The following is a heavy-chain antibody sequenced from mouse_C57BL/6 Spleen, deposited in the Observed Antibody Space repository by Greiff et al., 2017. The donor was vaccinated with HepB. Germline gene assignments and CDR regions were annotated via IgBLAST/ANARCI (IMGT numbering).Heavy chain of an antibody. J-gene: IGHJ4*01. D-gene: IGHD2-3*01. V-gene: IGHV5-4*01. CDR1: GFTFSSYA. CDR3: ARDRDDGYYVRAMDY. Sequence: EVQLVESGGGLVKPGGSLKLSCAASGFTFSSYAMSWVRQTPEKRLEWVATISDGGSYTYYPDNVKGRFTISRDNAKNNLYLQMSHLKSEDTAMYYCARDRDDGYYVRAMDYWGQGTSVTVSS. CDR2: ISDGGSYT.